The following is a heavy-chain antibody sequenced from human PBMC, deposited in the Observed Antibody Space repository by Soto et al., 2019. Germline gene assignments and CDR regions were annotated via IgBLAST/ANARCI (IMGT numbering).Heavy chain of an antibody. Sequence: QVQMVQSGAEVKKPGASVKVSCKTSGYSCTGYSVHWVRQAPGHGPELMGWINPKSGGTKYAQKFPCGVTMPRDTSISTVFMELSRVTSDDTAVYYCAREVLSRGTFRTGKLFDYWGQGSLVTVSS. V-gene: IGHV1-2*02. CDR3: AREVLSRGTFRTGKLFDY. CDR2: INPKSGGT. D-gene: IGHD3-10*01. CDR1: GYSCTGYS. J-gene: IGHJ4*02.